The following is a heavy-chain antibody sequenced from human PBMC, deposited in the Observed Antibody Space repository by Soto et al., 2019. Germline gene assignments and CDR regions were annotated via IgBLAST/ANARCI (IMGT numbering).Heavy chain of an antibody. D-gene: IGHD6-13*01. CDR3: ARGSSRFQHPYCDYAMDV. V-gene: IGHV3-72*01. Sequence: EVQLVESGGGLVQPGGSLRLSCAASGFTFSDHYMDWVRQAPGKGLEWVGRTRDRANGYTTEYAASVKGRFTGSRDDSKNAVYLQMNSLQTEDTAVYHCARGSSRFQHPYCDYAMDVWGQGTTVTVSS. CDR1: GFTFSDHY. CDR2: TRDRANGYTT. J-gene: IGHJ6*02.